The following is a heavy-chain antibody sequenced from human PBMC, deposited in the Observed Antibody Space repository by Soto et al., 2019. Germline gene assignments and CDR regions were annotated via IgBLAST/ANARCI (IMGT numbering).Heavy chain of an antibody. CDR2: ISAYNGNT. Sequence: ASVTVSCKTSGYTFTRYGISWVRQAPGQGLEWMGWISAYNGNTNYAQKLQGRVTMTTDTSTSTAYMELRSLRSDDTAVYYCARVKGSGYHNWLDPWGQGTLVTVSS. CDR1: GYTFTRYG. V-gene: IGHV1-18*01. CDR3: ARVKGSGYHNWLDP. D-gene: IGHD3-22*01. J-gene: IGHJ5*02.